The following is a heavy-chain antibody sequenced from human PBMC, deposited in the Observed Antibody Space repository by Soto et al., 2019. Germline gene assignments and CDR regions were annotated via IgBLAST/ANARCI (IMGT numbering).Heavy chain of an antibody. CDR2: INAGNGNT. CDR3: ARGYSSGWYKGIYYFDY. D-gene: IGHD6-19*01. V-gene: IGHV1-3*01. CDR1: GYIFTSYA. Sequence: ASVKVSCKASGYIFTSYAMHWVRQAPGQKLEWMGWINAGNGNTKYSQKFQGRVTITRDTSASTAYMELSSLRSEDTAVYYCARGYSSGWYKGIYYFDYWGQGTLVTVSS. J-gene: IGHJ4*02.